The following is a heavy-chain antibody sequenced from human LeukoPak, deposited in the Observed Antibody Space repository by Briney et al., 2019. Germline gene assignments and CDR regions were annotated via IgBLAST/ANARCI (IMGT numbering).Heavy chain of an antibody. J-gene: IGHJ6*03. CDR2: ISSSSSYI. V-gene: IGHV3-21*01. Sequence: GGSLRLSCAASGFTFSSYEMNWVRQAPGKGLEWVSSISSSSSYIYYADSVKGRFTISRDNAKNSLYLQMNSLRAEDTAVYYCATKEEGIYYYYYMDVWGKGTTVTVSS. CDR1: GFTFSSYE. CDR3: ATKEEGIYYYYYMDV. D-gene: IGHD3-10*01.